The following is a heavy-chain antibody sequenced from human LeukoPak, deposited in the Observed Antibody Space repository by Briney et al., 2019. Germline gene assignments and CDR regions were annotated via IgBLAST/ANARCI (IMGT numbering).Heavy chain of an antibody. V-gene: IGHV3-23*01. J-gene: IGHJ3*02. CDR1: GFTFRSHD. CDR2: ISASGGST. CDR3: VREGPRGLAFDI. Sequence: GGSLRLSCAASGFTFRSHDMSWVRQAPGKGLEWVSGISASGGSTFYADSVKGRFTISRDNSKNTLYLQMNGLRVEDTAVYYCVREGPRGLAFDICGQGTVVTVSS. D-gene: IGHD3/OR15-3a*01.